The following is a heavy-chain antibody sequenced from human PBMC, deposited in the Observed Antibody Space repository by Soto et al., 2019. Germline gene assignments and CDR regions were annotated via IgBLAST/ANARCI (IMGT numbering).Heavy chain of an antibody. CDR1: GYTFTDYY. V-gene: IGHV1-2*02. J-gene: IGHJ3*02. CDR2: INPKSGDT. CDR3: ASWYYDTTGHDAFDI. Sequence: GASVKVSCKASGYTFTDYYIHWVRQAPGQGLWWVGWINPKSGDTSYAQKFQGRVTMARDTSITTAYMDLSGLRSDDTAVYYCASWYYDTTGHDAFDIWGQGTMVTVSS. D-gene: IGHD3-22*01.